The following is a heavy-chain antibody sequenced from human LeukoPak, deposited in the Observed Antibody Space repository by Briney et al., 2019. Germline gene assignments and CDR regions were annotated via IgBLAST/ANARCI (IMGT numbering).Heavy chain of an antibody. Sequence: SETLSLTCTVSGGSISSSSYYWGWIRQPPGKGLEWIGSIYYSGSTYYNPSLKSRVTISVDTSKNQFSLKLSSVTAADTAVYYCARLGDIVVVPADYWGQGTLVTVSS. CDR3: ARLGDIVVVPADY. J-gene: IGHJ4*02. D-gene: IGHD2-2*01. V-gene: IGHV4-39*01. CDR1: GGSISSSSYY. CDR2: IYYSGST.